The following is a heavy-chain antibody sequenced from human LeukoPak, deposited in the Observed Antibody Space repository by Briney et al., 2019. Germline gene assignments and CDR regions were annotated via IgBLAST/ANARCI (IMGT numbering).Heavy chain of an antibody. V-gene: IGHV3-23*01. Sequence: GGSLRLSCAASGFTFSTSAMSWVRQAPGKGLEWVSGISGSGDSTYYVDSVKGRFTISRDNSKSTLYLHMNSLRAEDTAVYYCAKDEDYWGQGTLVTVSS. CDR2: ISGSGDST. J-gene: IGHJ4*02. CDR1: GFTFSTSA. CDR3: AKDEDY.